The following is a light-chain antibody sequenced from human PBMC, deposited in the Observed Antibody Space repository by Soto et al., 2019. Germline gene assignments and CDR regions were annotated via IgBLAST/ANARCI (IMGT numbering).Light chain of an antibody. Sequence: DIVLTQSPGTLSLSPGERATLSCRASQSVSSKYLAWYQQKPGQAPRVLIYGASIRATGIPERFSGGGSGTDFTLTITRLEPEDFAVYYCQQYDRSPRWTFGQGTKVEIK. J-gene: IGKJ1*01. CDR1: QSVSSKY. CDR3: QQYDRSPRWT. V-gene: IGKV3-20*01. CDR2: GAS.